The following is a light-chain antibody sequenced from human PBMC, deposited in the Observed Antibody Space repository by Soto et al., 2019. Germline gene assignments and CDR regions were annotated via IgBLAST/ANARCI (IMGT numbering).Light chain of an antibody. V-gene: IGKV3-15*01. CDR3: HQSNSYPHT. Sequence: EIVMTQSPGPLSASPGDRATLSFRASQGVSNNLAWYQQKPGKAPRLLIYAASTMASGVPDRFSGSGSGTDFTLTISSLQSEDFAAYYCHQSNSYPHTFGGGTKVEIK. CDR2: AAS. J-gene: IGKJ4*01. CDR1: QGVSNN.